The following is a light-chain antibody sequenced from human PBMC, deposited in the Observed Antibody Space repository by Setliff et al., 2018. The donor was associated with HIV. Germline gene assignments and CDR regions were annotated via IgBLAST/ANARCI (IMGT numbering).Light chain of an antibody. CDR1: SSDVGNYNY. CDR3: SSYTTSSTLYYV. Sequence: QSVLTQPASVSGSPGQSITISCTGTSSDVGNYNYVSWYQQHPGKAPKLLIFGVSNRPSGVSDRFSGSKSGNTASLTISGLQAEDEADYYCSSYTTSSTLYYVFGPGTKVTVL. V-gene: IGLV2-14*01. J-gene: IGLJ1*01. CDR2: GVS.